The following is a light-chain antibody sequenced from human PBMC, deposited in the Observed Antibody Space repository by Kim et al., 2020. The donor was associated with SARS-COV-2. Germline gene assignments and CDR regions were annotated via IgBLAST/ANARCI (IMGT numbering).Light chain of an antibody. Sequence: SASVGDRVTLPCRASQSIGIYLAWYQQKPGKAPKLLIYEASTLEIGVPSRFSGSGSGTEFTLTISSLQPDDFAAYYCQQFNNGCTFGQGTKVDIK. CDR2: EAS. J-gene: IGKJ1*01. CDR1: QSIGIY. V-gene: IGKV1-5*03. CDR3: QQFNNGCT.